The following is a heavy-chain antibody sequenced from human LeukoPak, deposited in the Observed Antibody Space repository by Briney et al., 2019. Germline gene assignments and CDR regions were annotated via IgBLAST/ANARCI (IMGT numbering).Heavy chain of an antibody. J-gene: IGHJ4*02. CDR1: GFTFSSYA. V-gene: IGHV3-23*01. Sequence: GGSLRLSCAASGFTFSSYAMSWVRQAPGKGLEWVSAISGSGGSTYYADSVKGRFTISRDNSKNTLYLQMNSLRAEDTAVYYCAKGWGWELLVPLDYWGQGTLVTVSS. CDR2: ISGSGGST. CDR3: AKGWGWELLVPLDY. D-gene: IGHD1-26*01.